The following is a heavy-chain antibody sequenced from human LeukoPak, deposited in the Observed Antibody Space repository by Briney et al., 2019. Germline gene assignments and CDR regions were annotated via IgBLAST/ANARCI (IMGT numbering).Heavy chain of an antibody. V-gene: IGHV3-15*01. D-gene: IGHD5-24*01. Sequence: GGSLRLSCAVSGLTFSDAWISWVRQAPGKGLEWVARITADGAEDYAAPVNARFTASRDDSKTTVYLQMNSLTTEDTAVYYCTTAPTRGWLPYFDYWGQGTVVTVSS. CDR1: GLTFSDAW. J-gene: IGHJ4*02. CDR2: ITADGAE. CDR3: TTAPTRGWLPYFDY.